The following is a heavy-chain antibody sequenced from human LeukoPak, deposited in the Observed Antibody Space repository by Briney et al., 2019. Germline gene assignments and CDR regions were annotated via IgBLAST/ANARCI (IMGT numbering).Heavy chain of an antibody. CDR1: GGSISSGDYY. CDR3: AREVDSSSWIDY. J-gene: IGHJ4*02. Sequence: PSETLSLTCTVSGGSISSGDYYWSWIRQPPGKGLEWIGYIYYSGSTYYNPSLKSRVTISVDTSKNQFSLKLSSVTAADTAVYYCAREVDSSSWIDYWGQGTLVTVSS. CDR2: IYYSGST. D-gene: IGHD6-13*01. V-gene: IGHV4-30-4*08.